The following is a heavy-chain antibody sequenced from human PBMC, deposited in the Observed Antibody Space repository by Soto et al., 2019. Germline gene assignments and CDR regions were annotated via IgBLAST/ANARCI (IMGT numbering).Heavy chain of an antibody. CDR3: ARDKRAMVRGVITPSRRYGMDV. D-gene: IGHD3-10*01. CDR2: INPNSGGT. Sequence: GASVKVSCKASGYTFTSYAMHWVRQAPGQGLEWMGWINPNSGGTNYAQKFQGWVTMTRDTSISTAYMELSRLRSDDTAVYYCARDKRAMVRGVITPSRRYGMDVWGQGTTVTVSS. J-gene: IGHJ6*02. CDR1: GYTFTSYA. V-gene: IGHV1-2*04.